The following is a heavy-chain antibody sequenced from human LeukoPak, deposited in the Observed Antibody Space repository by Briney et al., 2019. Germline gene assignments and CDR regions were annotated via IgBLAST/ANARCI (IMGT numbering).Heavy chain of an antibody. Sequence: GGSLRLSCKASGFTLGDYALSWFRQAPGKGLEWLSFIRSKDHGGTTEYAASVKGRFTISRDDSNSIAYLQMNSLIIEDTAVNFCTRDPHYYHGNPHDFWGQGTRVTVSS. J-gene: IGHJ4*02. V-gene: IGHV3-49*03. D-gene: IGHD4-23*01. CDR3: TRDPHYYHGNPHDF. CDR2: IRSKDHGGTT. CDR1: GFTLGDYA.